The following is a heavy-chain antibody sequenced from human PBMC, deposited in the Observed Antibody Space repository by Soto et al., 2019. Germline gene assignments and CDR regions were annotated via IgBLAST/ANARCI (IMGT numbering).Heavy chain of an antibody. CDR1: GGSISSGGYS. Sequence: SDTLSLTCAVSGGSISSGGYSWSWIRQPPGKGLEWIGYMYHSGSTYYNPSLKSRVTISVDKSKNQFSLKVTSVTAADTAVYYCARVSGSYYYGMDVWGQGTTVTVSS. V-gene: IGHV4-30-2*01. J-gene: IGHJ6*02. CDR2: MYHSGST. CDR3: ARVSGSYYYGMDV.